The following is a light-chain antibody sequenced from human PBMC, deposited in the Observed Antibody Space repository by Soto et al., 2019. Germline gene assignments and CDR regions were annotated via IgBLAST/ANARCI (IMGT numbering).Light chain of an antibody. Sequence: DIQMTQSPSSLSASVGDRVTTTCRASQDISNYLAWYQQKPGEVPKLLIYGASTLQSGVPSRFSGSRSGTDFTITISSLQTEDVATYYCPNHNRSPWTFGQGTKVETK. CDR3: PNHNRSPWT. CDR1: QDISNY. V-gene: IGKV1-27*01. CDR2: GAS. J-gene: IGKJ1*01.